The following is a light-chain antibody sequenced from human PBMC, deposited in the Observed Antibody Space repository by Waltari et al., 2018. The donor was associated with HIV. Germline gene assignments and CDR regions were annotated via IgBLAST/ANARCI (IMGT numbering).Light chain of an antibody. CDR2: GAS. V-gene: IGKV3-20*01. Sequence: EIVLTQSPGTLSLSPGDRGSLSCRPSQSVCSSYVAWYQQKPGQAPRLLIYGASSRATGIPDRVSGSGSGTDFTLRISGLEPEDFAVYYCQHFGSSHLTFGGGTKVEIK. J-gene: IGKJ4*01. CDR3: QHFGSSHLT. CDR1: QSVCSSY.